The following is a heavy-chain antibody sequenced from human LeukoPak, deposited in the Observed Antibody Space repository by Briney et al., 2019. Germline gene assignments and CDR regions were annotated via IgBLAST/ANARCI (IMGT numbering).Heavy chain of an antibody. V-gene: IGHV3-48*01. CDR3: ARDPVRIFGVGYYFDY. D-gene: IGHD3-3*01. Sequence: GGSLRLSCAASGFTFSSYWMSWVRQAPGKGLEWVSYISSSSSTIYYADSVKGRFTISRDNAKNSLYLQMNSLRAEDTAVYYCARDPVRIFGVGYYFDYWGQGTLVTVSS. CDR2: ISSSSSTI. CDR1: GFTFSSYW. J-gene: IGHJ4*02.